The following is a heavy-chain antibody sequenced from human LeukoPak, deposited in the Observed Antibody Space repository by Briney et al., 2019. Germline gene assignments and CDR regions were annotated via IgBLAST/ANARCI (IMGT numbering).Heavy chain of an antibody. Sequence: GGSLRLSCAASGFTFSSYGMHWVRQAPGKGLEWVAFIRYDGSNKYYADSVKGRFTISRDNSKNTLYLQMNSLRAEDTAVYYCAKDLLRYYDYVWGSYRFDYWGQGTLVTVSS. CDR2: IRYDGSNK. CDR3: AKDLLRYYDYVWGSYRFDY. CDR1: GFTFSSYG. V-gene: IGHV3-30*02. D-gene: IGHD3-16*02. J-gene: IGHJ4*02.